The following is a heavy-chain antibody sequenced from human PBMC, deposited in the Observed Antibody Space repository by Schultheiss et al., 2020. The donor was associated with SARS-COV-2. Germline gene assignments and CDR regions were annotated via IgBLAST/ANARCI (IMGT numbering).Heavy chain of an antibody. CDR3: ARPQGGMLHADHDAFDI. Sequence: SVKVSCKASGGTFSSYAISWVRQAPGQGLEWMGGIIPIFGTANYAQKFQGRVTITADESTSTAYMELSSLRAEDTAVYYCARPQGGMLHADHDAFDIWGQGTMVTVSS. V-gene: IGHV1-69*13. CDR2: IIPIFGTA. D-gene: IGHD2-8*01. J-gene: IGHJ3*02. CDR1: GGTFSSYA.